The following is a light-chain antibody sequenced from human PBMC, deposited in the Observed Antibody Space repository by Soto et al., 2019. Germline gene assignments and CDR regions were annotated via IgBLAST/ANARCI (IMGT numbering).Light chain of an antibody. J-gene: IGKJ1*01. CDR1: QGIIDY. CDR3: QKYDSAPQT. CDR2: AAS. Sequence: DIQMTQSPSSLSASVGDTVTITCRASQGIIDYLAWYQQRPGKVPNLLIYAASTLQTGVPSRFSGSGAGTDFTITISSLQPEDVANYYCQKYDSAPQTFGPGTKVEIK. V-gene: IGKV1-27*01.